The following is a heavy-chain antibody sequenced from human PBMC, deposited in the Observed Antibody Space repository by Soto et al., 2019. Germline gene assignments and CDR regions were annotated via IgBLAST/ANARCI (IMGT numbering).Heavy chain of an antibody. V-gene: IGHV4-31*03. CDR1: GGSISSGGYY. CDR3: ARMSDGYIQHWYFDL. Sequence: QVQLQESGPGLVKPSQTLSLTCTVSGGSISSGGYYWSWIRQHPGKGLEGIGYIYNSGSTYYNPSLRVRVTISVDTSKNQLSLKLGSVTAADTAVYYGARMSDGYIQHWYFDLWGRGTLVTVSS. J-gene: IGHJ2*01. D-gene: IGHD5-12*01. CDR2: IYNSGST.